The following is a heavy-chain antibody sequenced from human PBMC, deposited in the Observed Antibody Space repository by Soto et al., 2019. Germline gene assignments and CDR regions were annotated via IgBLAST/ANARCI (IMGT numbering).Heavy chain of an antibody. Sequence: QIQLVQSGGEGKKPGASVKVSCKASGYTFRSYGISWVRQAPGQGLEWVGWISAYNGDTHYAPKFQDRITSTTETSTDTAYMELRSLRLDDTAVYYCARDWSRYYDNSGLIWFYWGQGSLVTVSS. V-gene: IGHV1-18*04. D-gene: IGHD3-22*01. CDR3: ARDWSRYYDNSGLIWFY. J-gene: IGHJ4*02. CDR1: GYTFRSYG. CDR2: ISAYNGDT.